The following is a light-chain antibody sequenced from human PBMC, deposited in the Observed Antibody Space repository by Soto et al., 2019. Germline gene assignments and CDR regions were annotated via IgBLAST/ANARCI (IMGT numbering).Light chain of an antibody. CDR1: SSDVGGYKY. Sequence: QSALTQPRSVSGSPGQSVTISCTGTSSDVGGYKYVSWYQLHPGTAPKLMIYDVSKRPSGVPDRFSGSKSGNTASLTISGLQAEDEADYYCCSYAGSYTWVFGGGTKLTVL. CDR3: CSYAGSYTWV. V-gene: IGLV2-11*01. CDR2: DVS. J-gene: IGLJ3*02.